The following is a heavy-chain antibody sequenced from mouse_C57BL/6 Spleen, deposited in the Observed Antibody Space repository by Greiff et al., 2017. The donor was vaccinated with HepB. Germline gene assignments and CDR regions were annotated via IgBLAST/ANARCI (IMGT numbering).Heavy chain of an antibody. CDR3: ARGTDYDWYFDV. CDR1: GFSLTSYG. J-gene: IGHJ1*03. Sequence: QVHVKQSGPGLVQPSQSLSITCTVSGFSLTSYGVHWVRQSPGKGLEWLGVIWSGGSTDYNAAFISRLSISKDNSKSQVFFKMNSLQADDTAIYYCARGTDYDWYFDVWGTGTTVTVSS. V-gene: IGHV2-2*01. D-gene: IGHD2-4*01. CDR2: IWSGGST.